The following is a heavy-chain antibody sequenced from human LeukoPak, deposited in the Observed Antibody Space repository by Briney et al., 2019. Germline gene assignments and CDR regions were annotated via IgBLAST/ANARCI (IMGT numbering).Heavy chain of an antibody. CDR2: INHSGST. J-gene: IGHJ6*03. CDR1: GGSFSGYY. V-gene: IGHV4-34*01. CDR3: ARRVGRYFGERAYYYNYMDV. Sequence: PSETLSLTCAVYGGSFSGYYWSWVRQPPGKGPEWIGEINHSGSTKNNPSLKSRVTISVDTSKNQFSLKLSSVTAADTAVYYCARRVGRYFGERAYYYNYMDVWGKGTTVTISS. D-gene: IGHD3-10*01.